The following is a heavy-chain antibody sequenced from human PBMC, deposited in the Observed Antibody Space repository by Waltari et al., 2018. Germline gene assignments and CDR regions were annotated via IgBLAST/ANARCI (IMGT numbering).Heavy chain of an antibody. CDR3: ARGNPLHNGDRMIFAY. V-gene: IGHV1-2*02. CDR1: GYTFSDFY. Sequence: QVQLVQSGAEVKTPGASVKVSCKASGYTFSDFYMHWVRQAPGQGLEWMEFINPNNGDTKYAQTFQGRVTMTRDMSSTTAYMELSSLRSDDTAAYYCARGNPLHNGDRMIFAYWGQGALVAVSS. D-gene: IGHD4-17*01. J-gene: IGHJ4*02. CDR2: INPNNGDT.